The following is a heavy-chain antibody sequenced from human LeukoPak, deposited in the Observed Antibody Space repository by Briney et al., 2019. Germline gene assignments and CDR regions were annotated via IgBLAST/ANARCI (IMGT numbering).Heavy chain of an antibody. CDR2: IRSSGDST. D-gene: IGHD2-8*02. CDR3: ATYRQVLLPFES. J-gene: IGHJ4*02. CDR1: GFTFSNYG. Sequence: GGSLRLSCAASGFTFSNYGMSWVRQAPGKGLEWVSSIRSSGDSTYYADSVKGRFTISRDNSKNTLYLQMSSLRAEDTAIYYCATYRQVLLPFESWGQGTLVTVSS. V-gene: IGHV3-23*01.